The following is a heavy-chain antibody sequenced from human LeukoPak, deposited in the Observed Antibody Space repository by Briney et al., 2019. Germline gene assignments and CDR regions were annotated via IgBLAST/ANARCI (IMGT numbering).Heavy chain of an antibody. CDR2: ISGVDGKT. J-gene: IGHJ4*02. D-gene: IGHD6-19*01. CDR3: AKGGSGWSYLDY. CDR1: GFTFSSYA. V-gene: IGHV3-23*01. Sequence: PGGSLRLSCAASGFTFSSYARNWVRQAPGKGLEWVLGISGVDGKTYYADSVKGRFTISSDSSKNTLYLQMNSLRAEDTAVYYCAKGGSGWSYLDYRGQGALVTVSS.